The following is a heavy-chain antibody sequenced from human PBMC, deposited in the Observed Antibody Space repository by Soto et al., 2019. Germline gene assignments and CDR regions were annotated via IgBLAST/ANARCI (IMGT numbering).Heavy chain of an antibody. V-gene: IGHV2-70*01. CDR2: VGWGNDK. CDR3: ARTRQADPPKWFEP. J-gene: IGHJ5*02. CDR1: GFSLSSSDMY. Sequence: SVPTLVNPTQTLTLTCTFSGFSLSSSDMYVAWIRQLPGEALEWLALVGWGNDKFYSTSLRTRLTISKDTSKNQVVLTMTDTGPVDTATYYCARTRQADPPKWFEPWGEGILVTVS.